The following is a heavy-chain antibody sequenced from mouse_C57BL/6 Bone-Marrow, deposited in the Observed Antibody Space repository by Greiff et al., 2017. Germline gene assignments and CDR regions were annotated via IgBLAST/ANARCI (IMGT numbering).Heavy chain of an antibody. J-gene: IGHJ3*01. CDR2: IYPGDGDT. Sequence: QVQLQQSGPELVKPGASVKISCKASGYAFSSSWMNWVKQRPGQGLEWIGRIYPGDGDTNYNGKFKGKATLTADKSSSTAYMQLSSLTSEDSAVYFCAREDYYGSSSWFDYWGQGTLVTVSA. D-gene: IGHD1-1*01. CDR3: AREDYYGSSSWFDY. V-gene: IGHV1-82*01. CDR1: GYAFSSSW.